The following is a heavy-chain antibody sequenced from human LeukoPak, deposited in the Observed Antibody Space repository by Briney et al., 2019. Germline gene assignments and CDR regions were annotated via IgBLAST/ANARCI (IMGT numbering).Heavy chain of an antibody. CDR2: INHSGGT. Sequence: SETLSLTCAVYGGSFSGYYWSWIRQPPGKGLEWIGEINHSGGTNYNPSLKSRVTISVDTSKNQFSLKLSSVTAADTAVYYCARGYYDSSGYFHLHNYYYYMDVWGKGTTVTVSS. CDR3: ARGYYDSSGYFHLHNYYYYMDV. D-gene: IGHD3-22*01. J-gene: IGHJ6*03. V-gene: IGHV4-34*01. CDR1: GGSFSGYY.